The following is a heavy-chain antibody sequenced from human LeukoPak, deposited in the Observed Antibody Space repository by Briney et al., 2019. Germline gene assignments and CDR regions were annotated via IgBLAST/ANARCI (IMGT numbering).Heavy chain of an antibody. CDR1: GFTFSSYA. D-gene: IGHD2-2*01. CDR3: AKASSRSAIVVVPDIDY. V-gene: IGHV3-23*01. J-gene: IGHJ4*02. CDR2: ISGSGGST. Sequence: GSLRLSCAASGFTFSSYAMSWVRQAPGKGLEWVSAISGSGGSTYYADSVKGRFTISRDNSKNTLYLQMNSLRAEDTAVYYCAKASSRSAIVVVPDIDYWGQGTLVTVSS.